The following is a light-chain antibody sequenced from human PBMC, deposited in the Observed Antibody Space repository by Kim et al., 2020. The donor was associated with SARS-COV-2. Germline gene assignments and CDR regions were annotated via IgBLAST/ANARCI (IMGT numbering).Light chain of an antibody. J-gene: IGKJ4*01. CDR1: QSVRNN. Sequence: QGERATRSCRASQSVRNNLAWYQQKPGQAPRLLIYDASTRATDIPARFSGSGSGTEFTLTISSLQSEDFALYYCQQYNNWPPVTFGGGTKVEIK. V-gene: IGKV3-15*01. CDR3: QQYNNWPPVT. CDR2: DAS.